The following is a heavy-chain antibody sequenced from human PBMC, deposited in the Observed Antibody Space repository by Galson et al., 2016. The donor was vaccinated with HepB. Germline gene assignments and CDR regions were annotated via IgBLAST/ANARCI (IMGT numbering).Heavy chain of an antibody. J-gene: IGHJ4*02. CDR3: AKGQQLAYFDY. D-gene: IGHD6-13*01. CDR1: GFTFSSYA. CDR2: ISGSDGST. Sequence: SLRLSCAASGFTFSSYALSWVRQAPGKGLEWVSAISGSDGSTYYADSVKGRFTISRDNSKNTLYLQMDSLRAEDTAVYYCAKGQQLAYFDYWGQGTLVTVSS. V-gene: IGHV3-23*01.